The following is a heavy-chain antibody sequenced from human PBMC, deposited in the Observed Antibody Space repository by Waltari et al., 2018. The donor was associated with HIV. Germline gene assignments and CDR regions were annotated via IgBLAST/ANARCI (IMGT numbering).Heavy chain of an antibody. Sequence: VQLRQWGARLLKPSETRSLTGAVYGAPFNAYFWAWFRRSPEKGLEWIGENDHRGETNYNPSFKSRVVISVDMSKTQFSLNLKSVTAADTAVYYCARGLGSRPFFRAYEPWGQGTLVTVSS. J-gene: IGHJ4*02. CDR1: GAPFNAYF. CDR2: NDHRGET. CDR3: ARGLGSRPFFRAYEP. V-gene: IGHV4-34*01. D-gene: IGHD2-21*01.